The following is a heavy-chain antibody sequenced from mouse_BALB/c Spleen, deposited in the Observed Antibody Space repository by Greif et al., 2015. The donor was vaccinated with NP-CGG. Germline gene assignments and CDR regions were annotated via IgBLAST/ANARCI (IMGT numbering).Heavy chain of an antibody. CDR1: GYAFSSYW. J-gene: IGHJ3*01. D-gene: IGHD1-1*01. V-gene: IGHV1-80*01. CDR3: ARHGSSAWFAY. CDR2: IYPGDGDT. Sequence: VQLQQSGAELVRPGSSVKISCKASGYAFSSYWMNWVKQRPGLGLEWIGQIYPGDGDTNYNGKFKGKATLTADKSSSTAYMQLSSLTSEYSAVYFCARHGSSAWFAYWGQGTLVTVSA.